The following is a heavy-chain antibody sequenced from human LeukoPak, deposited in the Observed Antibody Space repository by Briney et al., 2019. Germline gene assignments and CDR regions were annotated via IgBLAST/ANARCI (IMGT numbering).Heavy chain of an antibody. CDR2: ISGSGSGT. J-gene: IGHJ4*02. CDR1: GFTFSSYA. CDR3: AKVGDYYDSSGYYYARGFDY. V-gene: IGHV3-23*01. D-gene: IGHD3-22*01. Sequence: GGSLRLSCAASGFTFSSYAMSWVRQAPGKGLEWVSVISGSGSGTYYADSVKGRFTISRDNSKNTLYLQMNSLRAEDTAVYYCAKVGDYYDSSGYYYARGFDYWGQGTLVTVSS.